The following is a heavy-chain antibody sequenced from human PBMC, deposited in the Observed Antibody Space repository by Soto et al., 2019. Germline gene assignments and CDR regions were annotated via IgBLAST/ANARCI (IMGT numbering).Heavy chain of an antibody. Sequence: SVKVSCKASGYTITTYDMNWVRQAPGQGLEWMGGIIPIFGTANYAQKFQGRVTITADESTSTAYLDLSSLRSEDTAVYYCAIGGDYFLSRSCFDPWGQGTLVTVSS. D-gene: IGHD4-17*01. CDR1: GYTITTYD. V-gene: IGHV1-69*13. CDR3: AIGGDYFLSRSCFDP. J-gene: IGHJ5*02. CDR2: IIPIFGTA.